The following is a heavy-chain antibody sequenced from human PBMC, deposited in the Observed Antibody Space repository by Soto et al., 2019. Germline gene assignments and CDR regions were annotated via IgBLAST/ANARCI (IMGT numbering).Heavy chain of an antibody. CDR1: GFTFSSYA. CDR3: AKDSQRWLQEFDY. J-gene: IGHJ4*02. CDR2: ISGSGGST. V-gene: IGHV3-23*01. D-gene: IGHD5-12*01. Sequence: GGSLRLSCAASGFTFSSYAMHWVRQAPGKGLEWVSAISGSGGSTFYADSVKGRFTISRDNSKNTLYLQMNSLRAEDTAVYYCAKDSQRWLQEFDYWGQGTLVTVSS.